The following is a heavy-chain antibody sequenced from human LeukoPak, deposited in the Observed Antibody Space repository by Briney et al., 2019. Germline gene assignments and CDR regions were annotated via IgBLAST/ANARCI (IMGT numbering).Heavy chain of an antibody. CDR3: ARYYDSSGSLPGALDL. D-gene: IGHD3-22*01. J-gene: IGHJ3*01. CDR1: GFTVSSNY. V-gene: IGHV3-53*01. Sequence: PGGSLRLSCAASGFTVSSNYMKWVRQAPGKGLEWVSIIYSGGYTNYADSVKGRFTISRDNSKNTLYLQMNSLRAEDTAVYYCARYYDSSGSLPGALDLWGQGIMVTVSS. CDR2: IYSGGYT.